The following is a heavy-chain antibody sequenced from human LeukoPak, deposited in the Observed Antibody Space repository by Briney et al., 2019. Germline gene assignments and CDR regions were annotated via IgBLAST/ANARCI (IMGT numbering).Heavy chain of an antibody. CDR2: ISGSGGST. V-gene: IGHV3-23*01. CDR1: GFTFSSYA. D-gene: IGHD1-26*01. Sequence: GGSLRLSCAASGFTFSSYAMSWVRQAPGKGLEWVSAISGSGGSTYYADSVKGRFTISRDNSNNTLYLQMNSLRAEDTAVYYCAKGCGSYLCLLDYWGQGTLVTVSS. CDR3: AKGCGSYLCLLDY. J-gene: IGHJ4*02.